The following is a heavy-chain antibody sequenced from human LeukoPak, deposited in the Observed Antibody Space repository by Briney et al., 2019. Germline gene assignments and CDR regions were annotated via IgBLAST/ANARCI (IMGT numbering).Heavy chain of an antibody. CDR2: VSGGGRTT. D-gene: IGHD1-26*01. Sequence: GGSLRLSCAASGLTFSNFAMSWVRQAPGKGLEWVSAVSGGGRTTFYADSVKGRFTISRDNAKNSLYLQMNSLRAEDTAVYYCARDRGPFQWELTQKYYFDYWGQGTLVTVSS. V-gene: IGHV3-21*01. J-gene: IGHJ4*02. CDR3: ARDRGPFQWELTQKYYFDY. CDR1: GLTFSNFA.